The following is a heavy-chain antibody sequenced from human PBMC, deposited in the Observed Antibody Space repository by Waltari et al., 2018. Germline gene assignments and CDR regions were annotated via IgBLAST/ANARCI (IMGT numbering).Heavy chain of an antibody. J-gene: IGHJ4*02. CDR1: GDSISGSFW. CDR2: IHGSGRI. V-gene: IGHV4-4*02. Sequence: QVQLQESGPGLVKPSGTLSVTCAVPGDSISGSFWWSWVRQTPGKGLEWIGQIHGSGRINYNPSRESRVTVSRDTSNNQFSLKLTSATAADTAVYFCARDRGRGLYLDSWGQGILVTVSP. CDR3: ARDRGRGLYLDS. D-gene: IGHD5-12*01.